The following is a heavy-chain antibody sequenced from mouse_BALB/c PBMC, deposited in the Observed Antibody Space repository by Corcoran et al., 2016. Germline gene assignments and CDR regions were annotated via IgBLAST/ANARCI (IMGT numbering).Heavy chain of an antibody. V-gene: IGHV9-1*02. CDR2: INTYTGEP. Sequence: QIQLVQSGPELKKPGETVKISCKASGYTFTNYGMNWVKQAPGKGLKWMGWINTYTGEPTYADDFKGRFAFSLETSASTAYLQINNLKNEDMATYFCARNGYDGYLDYWGQGTTLTVSS. CDR1: GYTFTNYG. J-gene: IGHJ2*01. CDR3: ARNGYDGYLDY. D-gene: IGHD2-2*01.